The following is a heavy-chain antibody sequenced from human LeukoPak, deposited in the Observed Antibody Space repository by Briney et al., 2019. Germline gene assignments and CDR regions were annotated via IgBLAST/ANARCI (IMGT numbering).Heavy chain of an antibody. D-gene: IGHD5-18*01. CDR1: GYTFTSYG. CDR3: ARHVDTAMVFDY. Sequence: ASVKVSCKASGYTFTSYGIGWVRQAPGQGLEWMGWISAYNGNTNYAQKLQGRVTMTTDTSTSTAYMELRSLRSDDTAVYYCARHVDTAMVFDYWGQGTLVTVSS. V-gene: IGHV1-18*01. J-gene: IGHJ4*02. CDR2: ISAYNGNT.